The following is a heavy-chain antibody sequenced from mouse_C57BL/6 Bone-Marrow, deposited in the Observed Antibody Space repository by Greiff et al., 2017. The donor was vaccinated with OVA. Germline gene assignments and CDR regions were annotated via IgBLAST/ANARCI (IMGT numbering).Heavy chain of an antibody. CDR3: AREGYDYGSWFAY. CDR2: IFPGSGST. V-gene: IGHV1-9*01. J-gene: IGHJ3*01. D-gene: IGHD2-4*01. CDR1: GYTFTGYW. Sequence: QVQLQQSGAELMKPGASVKLSCKATGYTFTGYWIEWVKQRPGHGLEWIGEIFPGSGSTNYTEKFKGKATFTADTSSNTAYMQLSSLTTEDSAIYYCAREGYDYGSWFAYWGQGTLVTVSA.